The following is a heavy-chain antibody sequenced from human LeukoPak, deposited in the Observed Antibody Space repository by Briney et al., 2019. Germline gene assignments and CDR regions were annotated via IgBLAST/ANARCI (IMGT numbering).Heavy chain of an antibody. V-gene: IGHV5-51*01. Sequence: GESLKISCKGSGYTFTNYWIAWVRQMPGKGLEWMGIIYPGDSDTRYSPSFQGQVTISVDKSISTAYLQWSSLKASDTAMYYCARLRYCSSTSCYAGAFDIWGQGTMVTVSS. J-gene: IGHJ3*02. D-gene: IGHD2-2*01. CDR3: ARLRYCSSTSCYAGAFDI. CDR2: IYPGDSDT. CDR1: GYTFTNYW.